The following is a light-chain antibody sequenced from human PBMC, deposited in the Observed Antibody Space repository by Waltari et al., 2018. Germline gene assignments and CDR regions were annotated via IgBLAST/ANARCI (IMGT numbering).Light chain of an antibody. V-gene: IGKV1-27*01. CDR3: QKYNSAPPT. Sequence: DIHITQSPSSLSASVGDRVTITCRASQGISNYLAWYQQKPGKVPKLLIYAASTVQSGVPSRFSGSGSGTDFTLTISSLQPEDVATYYCQKYNSAPPTLGQGTKVEIK. CDR2: AAS. J-gene: IGKJ1*01. CDR1: QGISNY.